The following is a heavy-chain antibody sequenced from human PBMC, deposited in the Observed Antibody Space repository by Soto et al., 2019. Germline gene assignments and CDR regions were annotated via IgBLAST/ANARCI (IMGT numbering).Heavy chain of an antibody. Sequence: QVQLVQSGAEVKKPGASVKVSCKASGYTFTSYGISWVRQAPGQGLEWMGWISAYNGNTNYAQKHQGRVTMTTDTSTGTTYMELRSLRYDDTAVYYCAIHPTKVTTVRGYYYYMDVWGKGTTVTVSS. D-gene: IGHD4-17*01. V-gene: IGHV1-18*01. CDR3: AIHPTKVTTVRGYYYYMDV. J-gene: IGHJ6*03. CDR2: ISAYNGNT. CDR1: GYTFTSYG.